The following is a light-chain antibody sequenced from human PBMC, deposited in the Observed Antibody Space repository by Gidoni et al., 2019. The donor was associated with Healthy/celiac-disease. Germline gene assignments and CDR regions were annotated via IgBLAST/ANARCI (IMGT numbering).Light chain of an antibody. CDR3: QSYDSSLSVWV. CDR2: GNS. Sequence: QSVLTQPPSVSGAPGQRVTISCPGSSSNIGAGYDVHWYQQLPGTAPKLLIYGNSNRPSGVPDRSSGSKSGTSASLAITGLQAEDEADYYCQSYDSSLSVWVFGGGTKLTVL. J-gene: IGLJ3*02. V-gene: IGLV1-40*01. CDR1: SSNIGAGYD.